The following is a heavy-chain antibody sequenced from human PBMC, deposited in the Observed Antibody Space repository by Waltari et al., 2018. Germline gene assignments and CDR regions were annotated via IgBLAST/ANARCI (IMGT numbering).Heavy chain of an antibody. CDR2: IKTDGSET. D-gene: IGHD6-13*01. V-gene: IGHV3-7*01. CDR1: GFPFSSSG. J-gene: IGHJ4*02. CDR3: AIGGVETSWYWRY. Sequence: EVQVVESGGGLVQSGGSLRLSCAASGFPFSSSGMTWVSQAPGKGLEWVANIKTDGSETYYVDSVKGRFTISRDNTKNSLYLQMSSLRAEDTAVYYCAIGGVETSWYWRYWGQGTLVTVSS.